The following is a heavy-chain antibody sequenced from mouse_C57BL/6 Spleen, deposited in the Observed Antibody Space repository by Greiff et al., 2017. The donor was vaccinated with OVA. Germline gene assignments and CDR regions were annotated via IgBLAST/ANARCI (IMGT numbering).Heavy chain of an antibody. CDR3: ARYWAVDY. Sequence: QVQLQQPGAELVRPGTSVKLSCKASGYTFTSYWMHWVKQRPGQGLEWIGVIDPSDSYTNYNQKFKGKATLTVDTSSSTAYMRLSSLTSEDSAVYYCARYWAVDYWGQGTTLTVSS. D-gene: IGHD4-1*01. CDR2: IDPSDSYT. J-gene: IGHJ2*01. V-gene: IGHV1-59*01. CDR1: GYTFTSYW.